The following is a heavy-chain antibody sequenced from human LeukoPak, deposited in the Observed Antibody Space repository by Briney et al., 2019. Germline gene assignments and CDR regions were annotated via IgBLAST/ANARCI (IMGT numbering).Heavy chain of an antibody. CDR1: GLTFSDYY. Sequence: GGSLRLSCAASGLTFSDYYMSGIRQAPGKGREWLSYINIGGTNTHYADSVKGRFTNSRDNAKKSLYLEMNNLRAEDTAVYYGATDGAGFDTWGQGVLVTVSS. CDR3: ATDGAGFDT. CDR2: INIGGTNT. J-gene: IGHJ5*02. V-gene: IGHV3-11*01.